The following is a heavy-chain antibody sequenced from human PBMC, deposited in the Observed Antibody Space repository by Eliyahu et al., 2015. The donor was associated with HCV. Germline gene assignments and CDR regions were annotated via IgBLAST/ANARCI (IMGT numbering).Heavy chain of an antibody. V-gene: IGHV4-39*01. CDR3: ARLPPSYGYFSNYYGMDV. J-gene: IGHJ6*02. D-gene: IGHD5-18*01. CDR2: IYYSGTT. Sequence: QLQLQESGPGLVKPSETLSLXCTVSGGSISSSSYYWGWIRQPPGKGLEWIGSIYYSGTTYYNPSLKSRVTISVDTSKNQFSLKLSSVTAADTAVYYCARLPPSYGYFSNYYGMDVWGQGTTVTVSS. CDR1: GGSISSSSYY.